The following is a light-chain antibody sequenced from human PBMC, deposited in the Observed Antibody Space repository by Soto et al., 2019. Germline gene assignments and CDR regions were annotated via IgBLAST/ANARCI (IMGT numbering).Light chain of an antibody. CDR2: GAS. CDR3: QQYNNWPPVT. Sequence: EVVMTQSPATLSVSPGERVTLSCRASQSVSSNLAWYQQKSGQAPRLLIYGASTRVAGIPARFSGSGSGTEFTLTISSLQSEDFAIYYCQQYNNWPPVTFGQGTRLEIK. V-gene: IGKV3D-15*01. J-gene: IGKJ5*01. CDR1: QSVSSN.